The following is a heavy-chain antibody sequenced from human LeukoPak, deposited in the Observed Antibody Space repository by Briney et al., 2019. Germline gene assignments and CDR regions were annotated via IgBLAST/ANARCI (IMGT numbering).Heavy chain of an antibody. D-gene: IGHD5-18*01. J-gene: IGHJ6*03. Sequence: SETLSLTCAVYGGSFSGYFWIWIRQPPGKGLKWIGEIHHSGTTNYNPSLKSRVTISLDTSKSHFSLKLSSVTAADTAVYYCARVKHTAMVYYYYYMDVWGKGTTVTISS. CDR2: IHHSGTT. CDR1: GGSFSGYF. V-gene: IGHV4-34*01. CDR3: ARVKHTAMVYYYYYMDV.